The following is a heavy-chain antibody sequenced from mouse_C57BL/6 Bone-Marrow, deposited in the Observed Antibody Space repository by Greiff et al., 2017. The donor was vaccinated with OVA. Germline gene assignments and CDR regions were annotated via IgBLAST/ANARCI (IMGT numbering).Heavy chain of an antibody. Sequence: EVKLVESGGGLVKPGGSLKLSCEASGFTFSDYGMPWVRQAPEKGLEWVAYISSGSSTIYSADTVKGRFTISRDNAKNTMFLQMTSLRSEDTAIYYCARKSPLYYYAMDYWGQGTSVTVSS. V-gene: IGHV5-17*01. CDR2: ISSGSSTI. CDR1: GFTFSDYG. J-gene: IGHJ4*01. CDR3: ARKSPLYYYAMDY. D-gene: IGHD6-5*01.